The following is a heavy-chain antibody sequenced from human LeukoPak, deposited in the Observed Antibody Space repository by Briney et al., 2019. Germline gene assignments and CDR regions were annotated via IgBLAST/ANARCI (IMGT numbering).Heavy chain of an antibody. Sequence: PSETLSLTCTVSGGSISSYYWSWIRQPPGKGLEWIGSISYSGSTYYNPSLKSRVTISVDTSKNQFSLKLSSVTAADTAVYYCARAMVRGVSLYGMDVWGQGTTVTVSS. CDR2: ISYSGST. CDR1: GGSISSYY. V-gene: IGHV4-59*08. D-gene: IGHD3-10*01. CDR3: ARAMVRGVSLYGMDV. J-gene: IGHJ6*02.